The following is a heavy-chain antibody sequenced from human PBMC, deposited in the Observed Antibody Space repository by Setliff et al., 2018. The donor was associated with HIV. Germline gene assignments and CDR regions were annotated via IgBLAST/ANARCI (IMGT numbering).Heavy chain of an antibody. CDR1: GFTFSTYS. J-gene: IGHJ4*02. V-gene: IGHV3-30*04. Sequence: PGGSLRLSCAASGFTFSTYSMHWVRQAPGKGLEWVAVISFDGSKKNFADSVKGRFTISRDNSKKTLYLQMNALRVEDTGVYYCTSEDKVTRTVTYYFDYWGQGTLVTVSS. CDR3: TSEDKVTRTVTYYFDY. CDR2: ISFDGSKK. D-gene: IGHD4-17*01.